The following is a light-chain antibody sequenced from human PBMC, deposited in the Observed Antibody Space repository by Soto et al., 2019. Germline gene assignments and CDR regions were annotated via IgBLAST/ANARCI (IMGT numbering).Light chain of an antibody. Sequence: IQLTQSPSSLSASVRDRVTITCRASQGISSFLAWFQQKPGKAPKLLISGASTLQSGVPSRFSGRGSGTDFTLTISSLQPEDIATYYWQQLDSYPLTFGVGTKVQIK. CDR3: QQLDSYPLT. J-gene: IGKJ4*01. V-gene: IGKV1-9*01. CDR2: GAS. CDR1: QGISSF.